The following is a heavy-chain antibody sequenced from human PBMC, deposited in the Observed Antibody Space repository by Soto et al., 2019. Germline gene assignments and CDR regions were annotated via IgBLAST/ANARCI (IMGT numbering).Heavy chain of an antibody. D-gene: IGHD2-15*01. J-gene: IGHJ4*02. V-gene: IGHV3-33*01. CDR2: IWYDGSTK. Sequence: QVQLVESGGGVVQPGRSLRLSCAASGFTFSSYGMHWVRQAPGTGLEWVAVIWYDGSTKYYADSVKGRFTISRDNSKNTLYLQMNSLRAEDTAVYYCARSPYCSGGSCHYYFDYWGQGTLVTVSS. CDR1: GFTFSSYG. CDR3: ARSPYCSGGSCHYYFDY.